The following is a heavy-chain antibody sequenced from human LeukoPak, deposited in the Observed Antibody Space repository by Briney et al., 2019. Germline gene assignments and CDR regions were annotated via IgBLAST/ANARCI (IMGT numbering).Heavy chain of an antibody. V-gene: IGHV3-53*01. J-gene: IGHJ4*02. CDR2: IYSGGST. D-gene: IGHD6-13*01. CDR1: GFTVSSNY. CDR3: AREGRIAAAGTNIDY. Sequence: PGGSLRLSCAASGFTVSSNYMSWVRQAPGKGLEWVSVIYSGGSTYYADSVKGRFTISRDNSKNTLYLQMNSLRAEDTAVYYCAREGRIAAAGTNIDYWGQGTLVTVSS.